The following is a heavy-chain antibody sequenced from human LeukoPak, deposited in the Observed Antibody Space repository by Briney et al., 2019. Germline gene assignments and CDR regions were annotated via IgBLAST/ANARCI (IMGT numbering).Heavy chain of an antibody. D-gene: IGHD3-10*01. J-gene: IGHJ5*02. CDR3: AKDITDYYGSGSFDP. CDR1: AFTFDDYA. CDR2: ISGDGGST. Sequence: GGSLRLSCAASAFTFDDYAMHWVRQAPGKGLEWVSLISGDGGSTYYADSVKGRFTISRDNSKNSLYLQMNSLRTEGTALYYCAKDITDYYGSGSFDPWGQGTLVTVSS. V-gene: IGHV3-43*02.